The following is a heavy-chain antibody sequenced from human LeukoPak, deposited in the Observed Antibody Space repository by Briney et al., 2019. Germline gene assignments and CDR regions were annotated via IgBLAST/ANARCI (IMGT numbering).Heavy chain of an antibody. D-gene: IGHD6-6*01. Sequence: GGSLRLSCVASGFTFSTYAMGWVRQAPGKGLEWVSYISSSSSNIYDADSMKGRFTLSRDNTKNSLYLQMNSLRDEDTAVYYCARGGYSSSSYFYYYMDVWGKGTTVTVSS. V-gene: IGHV3-21*06. J-gene: IGHJ6*03. CDR3: ARGGYSSSSYFYYYMDV. CDR1: GFTFSTYA. CDR2: ISSSSSNI.